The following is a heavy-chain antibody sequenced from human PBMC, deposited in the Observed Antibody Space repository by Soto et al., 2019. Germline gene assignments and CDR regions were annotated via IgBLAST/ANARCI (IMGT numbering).Heavy chain of an antibody. CDR1: GGSISSGDYY. D-gene: IGHD2-2*01. Sequence: SETLSLTCTVSGGSISSGDYYWSWIRQPPGKGLEWIGYIYYSGSTYYNPSLKSRVTISVDTSKNQFSLKLSSVTAADTAVYYCARARWGIVVVPAAIPDWFDPWGQGTLVTSPQ. V-gene: IGHV4-30-4*01. CDR3: ARARWGIVVVPAAIPDWFDP. J-gene: IGHJ5*02. CDR2: IYYSGST.